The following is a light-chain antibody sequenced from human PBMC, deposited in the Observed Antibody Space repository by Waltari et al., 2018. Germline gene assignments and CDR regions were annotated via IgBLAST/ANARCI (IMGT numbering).Light chain of an antibody. CDR2: GNS. V-gene: IGLV1-40*01. CDR1: SSNIGAGYE. J-gene: IGLJ2*01. Sequence: QSVLTQPPSVSGPPGQRVTISCTGSSSNIGAGYEVHWYQQLPGTAPKVLISGNSNRPSGVPDRFSGSKSGTSASLALTGLQAEDEADYYCQSYDSRLRVVFGGGTKVTVL. CDR3: QSYDSRLRVV.